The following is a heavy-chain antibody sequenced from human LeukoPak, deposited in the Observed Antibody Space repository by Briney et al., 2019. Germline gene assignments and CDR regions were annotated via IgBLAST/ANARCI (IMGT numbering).Heavy chain of an antibody. CDR3: ARDQYYDFWSGLYYYYMDV. CDR1: GFTFSSYA. Sequence: GGSLRLSCAASGFTFSSYAMHWVRQAPGKGLEWVAVISYDGSNKYHADSVKGRFTISRDNSKNTLYLQMNSLRAEDTAVYYCARDQYYDFWSGLYYYYMDVWGKGTTVTVSS. CDR2: ISYDGSNK. V-gene: IGHV3-30*01. J-gene: IGHJ6*03. D-gene: IGHD3-3*01.